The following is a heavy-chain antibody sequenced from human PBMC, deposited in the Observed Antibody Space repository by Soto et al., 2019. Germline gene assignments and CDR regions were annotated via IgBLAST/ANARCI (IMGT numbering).Heavy chain of an antibody. V-gene: IGHV1-2*02. CDR1: GYTFTGYY. CDR2: IDPNSGGT. Sequence: ASVKVSCKASGYTFTGYYMHWVRQAPGQGLEWMGWIDPNSGGTNYAQKFQGRVTMTRDTSISTAYMELSRLRSDDTAVYYCARASGSYYRSGRNWFDPWGQGTLVTVSS. J-gene: IGHJ5*02. CDR3: ARASGSYYRSGRNWFDP. D-gene: IGHD1-26*01.